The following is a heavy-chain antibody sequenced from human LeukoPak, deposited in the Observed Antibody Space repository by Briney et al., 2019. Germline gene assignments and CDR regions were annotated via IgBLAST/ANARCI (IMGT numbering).Heavy chain of an antibody. Sequence: PGGSLRLSCAASGFTFSDHYMDWVRQAPGKGLEWVGRTRNNGNSYTTEYAASVKGRFTISRDDSKNSLYLQMNSLKTEDTAVYYCARTNPYDSGNYALDYWGQGTLATVSS. CDR1: GFTFSDHY. CDR3: ARTNPYDSGNYALDY. J-gene: IGHJ4*02. V-gene: IGHV3-72*01. CDR2: TRNNGNSYTT. D-gene: IGHD3-10*01.